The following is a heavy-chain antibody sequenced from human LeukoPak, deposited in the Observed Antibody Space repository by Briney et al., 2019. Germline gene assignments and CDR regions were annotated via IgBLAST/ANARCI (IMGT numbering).Heavy chain of an antibody. CDR1: GGSISSSSYY. CDR3: ARHKGDYYFDY. D-gene: IGHD2-21*01. V-gene: IGHV4-61*05. CDR2: IYYSGST. J-gene: IGHJ4*02. Sequence: SETLSLTCTVSGGSISSSSYYWSWIRQPPGKGLEWIGYIYYSGSTNYNPSLKSRVTISVDTSKNQFSLKLSSVTAADTAVYYCARHKGDYYFDYWGQGTLVTVSS.